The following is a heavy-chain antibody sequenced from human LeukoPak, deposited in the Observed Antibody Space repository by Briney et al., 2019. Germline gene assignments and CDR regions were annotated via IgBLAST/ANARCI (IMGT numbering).Heavy chain of an antibody. J-gene: IGHJ5*02. CDR2: VDHTGST. D-gene: IGHD1-26*01. Sequence: SETLSLTCSVSDDSITMYYWTWLRQPPGKGLEWIGYVDHTGSTNYNPSLKSRVTISVDTSKNQFSLKLSSVTAADTAVYYCARVGWELLDLWGQGTLVTVSS. CDR1: DDSITMYY. CDR3: ARVGWELLDL. V-gene: IGHV4-59*01.